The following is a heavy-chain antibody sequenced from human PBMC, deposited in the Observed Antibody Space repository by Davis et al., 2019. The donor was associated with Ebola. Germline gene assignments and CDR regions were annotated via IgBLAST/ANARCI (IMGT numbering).Heavy chain of an antibody. D-gene: IGHD1-14*01. CDR2: ISSGGGAP. V-gene: IGHV3-23*01. Sequence: GGLRLSCAASGFTFSTYAMGWVRQAPGKGLEWVSDISSGGGAPYYADSVKGRFTISRDNSKNTLYLQMSSLRAEDTAVYYCARDLPGGDWYFDLWGRGTLVTVSS. CDR3: ARDLPGGDWYFDL. J-gene: IGHJ2*01. CDR1: GFTFSTYA.